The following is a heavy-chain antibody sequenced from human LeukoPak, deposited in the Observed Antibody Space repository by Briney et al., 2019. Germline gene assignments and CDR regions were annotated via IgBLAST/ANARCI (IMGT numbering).Heavy chain of an antibody. Sequence: GGSVKVSCKAFGYTFTSNYMHWVRRAPGQGPEWMGVISPSGGSTTYAQKFQGRVTLTRDMSTSTDYLELSSLRSEDTAVYYCARDNSVRDEAWWFNPWGQGTLVTVSS. CDR2: ISPSGGST. J-gene: IGHJ5*02. V-gene: IGHV1-46*01. CDR1: GYTFTSNY. D-gene: IGHD5-24*01. CDR3: ARDNSVRDEAWWFNP.